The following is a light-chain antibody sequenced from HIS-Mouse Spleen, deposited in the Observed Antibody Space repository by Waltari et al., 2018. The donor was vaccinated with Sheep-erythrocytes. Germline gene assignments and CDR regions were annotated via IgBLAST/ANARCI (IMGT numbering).Light chain of an antibody. Sequence: QSALTQPASVSGSPGQSITISCTGTSSDVGSYNLVSWYQQPPGKAPKLMIYEGSKRPSGVSNSFSGSKSGNTASLTISGLQAEDEADYYCCSYAGSSTWVFGGGTKLTVL. CDR2: EGS. V-gene: IGLV2-23*01. CDR3: CSYAGSSTWV. J-gene: IGLJ3*02. CDR1: SSDVGSYNL.